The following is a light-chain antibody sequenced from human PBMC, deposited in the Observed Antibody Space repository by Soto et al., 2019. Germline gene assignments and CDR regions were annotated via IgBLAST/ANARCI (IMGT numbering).Light chain of an antibody. J-gene: IGKJ2*01. V-gene: IGKV1-16*01. Sequence: DTQMTQSPSSLSASVGARVTITCRASQGITTYLAWFQQKPVKAPKSLIYAASNLQGGGPSRFSGRGSGTNFTLTISSLQPEDFATDYCQHYNTYPYTFGQGTRLYIK. CDR3: QHYNTYPYT. CDR1: QGITTY. CDR2: AAS.